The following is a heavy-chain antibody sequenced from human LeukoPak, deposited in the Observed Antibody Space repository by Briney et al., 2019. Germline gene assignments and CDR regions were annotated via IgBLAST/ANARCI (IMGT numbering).Heavy chain of an antibody. CDR2: ISSSSSYI. J-gene: IGHJ6*04. Sequence: PGGSLRLSCAASGFTFSSYSMNWVRQAPGKGLEWVSSISSSSSYIYSADSVEGRFTISRDNAKNSLYLQMNSLRAEDTAVYYCAELGITMIGGVWGKGTTVTISS. V-gene: IGHV3-21*01. D-gene: IGHD3-10*02. CDR3: AELGITMIGGV. CDR1: GFTFSSYS.